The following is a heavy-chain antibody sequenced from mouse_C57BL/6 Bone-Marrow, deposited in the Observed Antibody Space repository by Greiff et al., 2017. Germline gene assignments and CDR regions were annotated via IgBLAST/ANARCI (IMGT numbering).Heavy chain of an antibody. CDR1: GFTFSSYA. D-gene: IGHD2-1*01. Sequence: EVHLVESGGGLVKPGGSLKLSCAASGFTFSSYAISWVRQTPEKRLEWVATISDGGSYTYYPDNVKGRFTISRDNAKNNLYLQMSHLKSEDTAMYYCARDHYGNYGYWGQGTTLTVSS. V-gene: IGHV5-4*01. CDR3: ARDHYGNYGY. CDR2: ISDGGSYT. J-gene: IGHJ2*01.